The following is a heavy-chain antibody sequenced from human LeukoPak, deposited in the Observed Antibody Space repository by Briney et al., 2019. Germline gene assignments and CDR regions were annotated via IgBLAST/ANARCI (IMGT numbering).Heavy chain of an antibody. Sequence: GGSLRLSCAASGFGFSSYAMSWVRQAPGKGLEWVSAISGSGGSTHYADSVKGRFTISRDNSKNTLYLQMNSLRAEDTAVYYCANAPYYYDSSGEPVYFDYWGQGTLVTVSS. J-gene: IGHJ4*02. CDR3: ANAPYYYDSSGEPVYFDY. CDR1: GFGFSSYA. CDR2: ISGSGGST. V-gene: IGHV3-23*01. D-gene: IGHD3-22*01.